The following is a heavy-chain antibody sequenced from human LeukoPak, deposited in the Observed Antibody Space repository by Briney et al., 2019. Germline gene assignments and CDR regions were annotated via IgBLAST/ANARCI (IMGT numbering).Heavy chain of an antibody. Sequence: ASVKVSCKASGYTFTSYDINWVRQATGQGLEWMGWMNPNSGNTGYAQKFQGRVTMTRNTSISTAYMELSSLRSEDTAVYFCARALGIAAAGSPNWFDPWGQGTLVTVSS. J-gene: IGHJ5*02. CDR1: GYTFTSYD. CDR2: MNPNSGNT. CDR3: ARALGIAAAGSPNWFDP. D-gene: IGHD6-13*01. V-gene: IGHV1-8*01.